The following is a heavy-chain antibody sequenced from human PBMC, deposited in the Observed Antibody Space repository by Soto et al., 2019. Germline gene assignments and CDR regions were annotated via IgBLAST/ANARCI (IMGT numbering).Heavy chain of an antibody. D-gene: IGHD6-19*01. Sequence: EVQLLGSGGGLVQPGGSLRLSCAASGFIFDTFDMSWVRQAPGKGLEWVSAIIGHNGRTYYADSVTGRFTISKDKSNKTLDLQMNSLRVEDTAIYYCTKGAWLDDFCGQGVLVTVSS. V-gene: IGHV3-23*01. CDR1: GFIFDTFD. CDR2: IIGHNGRT. CDR3: TKGAWLDDF. J-gene: IGHJ4*02.